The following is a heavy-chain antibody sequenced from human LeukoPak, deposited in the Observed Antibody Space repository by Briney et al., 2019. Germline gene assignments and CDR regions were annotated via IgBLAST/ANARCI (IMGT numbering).Heavy chain of an antibody. CDR3: ARGFGYSGYDGNFDY. J-gene: IGHJ4*02. V-gene: IGHV3-21*01. Sequence: GGSLRLSCAASGFTFSSYNMNWVRQAPGKGLEWVSSITSGSSYRFYADSVKGRFTISRDNAKNSLYLQMNSLRAEDTAVYYCARGFGYSGYDGNFDYWGQGTLVTVSS. CDR2: ITSGSSYR. D-gene: IGHD5-12*01. CDR1: GFTFSSYN.